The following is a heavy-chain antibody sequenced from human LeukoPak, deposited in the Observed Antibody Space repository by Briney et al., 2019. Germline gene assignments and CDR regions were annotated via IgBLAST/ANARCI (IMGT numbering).Heavy chain of an antibody. J-gene: IGHJ5*02. CDR1: GYTFIGHY. CDR3: ARASFWESPVNWFDP. CDR2: VNPKNGGA. Sequence: ASVKVSCKTSGYTFIGHYIHWVRQAPGQGLEWMGWVNPKNGGANYAPRFRGRVTMTRDRSTSTVYMELTRLTSDDTAVYYCARASFWESPVNWFDPWGQGTLVTVSS. D-gene: IGHD3-16*01. V-gene: IGHV1-2*07.